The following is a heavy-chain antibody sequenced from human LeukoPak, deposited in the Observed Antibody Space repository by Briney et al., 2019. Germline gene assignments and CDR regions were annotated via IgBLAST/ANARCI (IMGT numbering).Heavy chain of an antibody. CDR2: INPNSGDT. J-gene: IGHJ4*02. Sequence: ASVKVSCKPSGYTFIGYYIHWVRQTPGQGLEWMGRINPNSGDTNYENKFQGRVTMTRDTSISTAYMELSRLRSDDTAVYYCARDGTGTDFDYWGQGTLVTVSS. CDR1: GYTFIGYY. V-gene: IGHV1-2*02. CDR3: ARDGTGTDFDY. D-gene: IGHD1-1*01.